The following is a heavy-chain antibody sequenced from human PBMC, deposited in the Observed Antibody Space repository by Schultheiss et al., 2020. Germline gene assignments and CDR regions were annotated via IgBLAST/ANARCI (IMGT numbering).Heavy chain of an antibody. Sequence: GGSLRLSCKASGYSFTNYWISWLRQMPGRGLEWLGRIDPSDSYSHYSPSFQGHVTISADKSISSVYLQLHSLRASDTAVYFCARYTQNIYYYDYWGQGTLVTVSS. V-gene: IGHV5-10-1*01. CDR1: GYSFTNYW. D-gene: IGHD1/OR15-1a*01. J-gene: IGHJ4*02. CDR2: IDPSDSYS. CDR3: ARYTQNIYYYDY.